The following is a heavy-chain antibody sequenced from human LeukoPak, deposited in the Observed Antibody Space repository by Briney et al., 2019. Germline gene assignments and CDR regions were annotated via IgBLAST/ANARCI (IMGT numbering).Heavy chain of an antibody. CDR1: GFTFSDYA. J-gene: IGHJ4*02. D-gene: IGHD3-22*01. V-gene: IGHV3-21*01. CDR2: ISTHGNYV. Sequence: GRSLRLSCAASGFTFSDYAINWVRQAPGKGLEWVSSISTHGNYVYYAHSVRGRFTISRDNAKNSLFLQMNSLRAEDTAIYYCARGSYDSSGQSDYWGQGTLVTVSS. CDR3: ARGSYDSSGQSDY.